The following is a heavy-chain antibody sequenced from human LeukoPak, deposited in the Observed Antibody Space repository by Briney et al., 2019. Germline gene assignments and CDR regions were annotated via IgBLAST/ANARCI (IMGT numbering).Heavy chain of an antibody. CDR2: IYSSGSS. Sequence: SETLSLTCTVSGGSISSYYWSWIRQPAGKGLEWIGRIYSSGSSNYNPSLKSRVTMSLDTSKNQFSLRLSSVTAADTAVYYCARASTPYYGHHPFDYWGQGTLVTVSS. CDR1: GGSISSYY. V-gene: IGHV4-4*07. CDR3: ARASTPYYGHHPFDY. D-gene: IGHD3-10*01. J-gene: IGHJ4*02.